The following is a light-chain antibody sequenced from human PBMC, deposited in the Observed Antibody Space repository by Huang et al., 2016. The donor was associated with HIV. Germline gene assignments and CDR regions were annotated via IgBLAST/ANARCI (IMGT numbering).Light chain of an antibody. J-gene: IGKJ1*01. CDR2: DAS. V-gene: IGKV3-20*01. CDR1: QSVSSSD. CDR3: QQYGSSPET. Sequence: EIVLTQSPGTLSLSPGEGATLSCRASQSVSSSDLAWYQQKPGQAPRLLIYDASSRASGIPDRFSGSGSGTDFTLTISRLEPEDFAVYYCQQYGSSPETFGQGTKVEIK.